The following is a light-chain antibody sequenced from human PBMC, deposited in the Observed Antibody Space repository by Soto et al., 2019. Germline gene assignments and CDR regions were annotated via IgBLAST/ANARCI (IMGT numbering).Light chain of an antibody. Sequence: EIVLTQSPATLSLSPGERATLSCRASQSVSSYLAWYQQKPGQAPRLLIYDASNRTTGIPARFSGSGSGTDFTLTISSLEPEDFAVYYCQHRSNWPLTFGGGTKVEIK. J-gene: IGKJ4*01. CDR2: DAS. CDR3: QHRSNWPLT. V-gene: IGKV3-11*01. CDR1: QSVSSY.